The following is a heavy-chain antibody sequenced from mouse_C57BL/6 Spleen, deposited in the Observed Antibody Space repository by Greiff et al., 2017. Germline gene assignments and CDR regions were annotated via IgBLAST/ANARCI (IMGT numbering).Heavy chain of an antibody. J-gene: IGHJ4*01. CDR2: IDPSDSET. D-gene: IGHD2-4*01. V-gene: IGHV1-52*01. Sequence: QVQLQQPGAELVRPGSSVKLSCKASGYTFTSYWMHWVKQRPIQGLEWIGNIDPSDSETHYNQKFKDKATLTVDESSSTAYMQLSSLTSEDSAVYYCAREGLEAMDYWGQGTSVTVSS. CDR3: AREGLEAMDY. CDR1: GYTFTSYW.